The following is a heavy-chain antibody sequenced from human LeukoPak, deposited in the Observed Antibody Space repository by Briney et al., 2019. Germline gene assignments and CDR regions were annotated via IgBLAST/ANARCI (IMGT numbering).Heavy chain of an antibody. Sequence: PSETLSLTCSVSGSSINSHYWSWIRQSPGKGLAWIGYVFNGGSTNYNPSLKSRVTMSLDTSRAQFSLRLRSVTGADTAIYYCASRPADSTWFGVFDYWSQGTLVTVSS. CDR2: VFNGGST. D-gene: IGHD3-10*01. CDR1: GSSINSHY. CDR3: ASRPADSTWFGVFDY. V-gene: IGHV4-59*11. J-gene: IGHJ4*02.